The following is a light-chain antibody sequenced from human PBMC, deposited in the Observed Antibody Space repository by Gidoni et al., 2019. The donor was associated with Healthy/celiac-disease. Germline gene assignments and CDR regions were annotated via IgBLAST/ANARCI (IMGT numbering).Light chain of an antibody. Sequence: DFQMPQSPSPLSASVGDRVTITCRASQSISRYLNWYQQKPGKAPKLLIYAASSLQSGVPSRFSGSGSGTDFTLTISSLQPEDFATYYCQQSYSTPPMTFGQGTRVEIK. CDR3: QQSYSTPPMT. V-gene: IGKV1-39*01. J-gene: IGKJ5*01. CDR2: AAS. CDR1: QSISRY.